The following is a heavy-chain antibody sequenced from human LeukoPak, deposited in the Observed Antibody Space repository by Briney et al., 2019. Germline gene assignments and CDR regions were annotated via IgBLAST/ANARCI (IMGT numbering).Heavy chain of an antibody. V-gene: IGHV1-46*01. CDR3: ARDPSAAYYDILTGYDVGFFDY. CDR1: GYTFTSYY. CDR2: INPSGGST. J-gene: IGHJ4*02. Sequence: GASVKVSCKASGYTFTSYYMHWVRQAPGQGLEWMGIINPSGGSTSYAQKFQGRVTMTRDTSTSTVYMELSSLRSGDTAVYYCARDPSAAYYDILTGYDVGFFDYWGQGTLVTVSS. D-gene: IGHD3-9*01.